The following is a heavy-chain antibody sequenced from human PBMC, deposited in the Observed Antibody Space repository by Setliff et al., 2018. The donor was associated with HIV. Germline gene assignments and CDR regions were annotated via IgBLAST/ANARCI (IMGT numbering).Heavy chain of an antibody. CDR3: ARDYGSGSRLGYGMDV. J-gene: IGHJ6*02. Sequence: PGGSLRLSCAASGFTVSSNSMTWVRQAPGKGLEWVSVIYSGGSTSYADSVKGRFTISRDNSKNTLYLQMNSLRAEDTALYYCARDYGSGSRLGYGMDVWGQGTTVTAP. D-gene: IGHD3-10*01. V-gene: IGHV3-53*01. CDR1: GFTVSSNS. CDR2: IYSGGST.